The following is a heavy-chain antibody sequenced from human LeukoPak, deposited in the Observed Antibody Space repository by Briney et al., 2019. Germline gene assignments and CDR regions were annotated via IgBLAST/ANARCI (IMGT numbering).Heavy chain of an antibody. CDR2: IPASGGST. CDR1: GFTFSSNV. J-gene: IGHJ4*02. CDR3: AKESSGGWYFDY. Sequence: GGSLRLSCAASGFTFSSNVMIWVRQAPGQGLEWVSSIPASGGSTYYADSVKGRSSISRDNSKNSLYLQMNSLRAEDTAVYYCAKESSGGWYFDYWGQGTLVTVSS. D-gene: IGHD6-19*01. V-gene: IGHV3-23*01.